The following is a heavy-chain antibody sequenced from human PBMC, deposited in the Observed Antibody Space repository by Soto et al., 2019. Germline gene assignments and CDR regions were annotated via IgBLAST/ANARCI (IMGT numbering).Heavy chain of an antibody. V-gene: IGHV4-59*01. J-gene: IGHJ6*03. CDR1: GGSISSYY. CDR2: IYYSGST. CDR3: ASLAGGGYYYYYMDV. D-gene: IGHD3-22*01. Sequence: SETLSLTCTVAGGSISSYYWSWIRPPPGKGLEWIGYIYYSGSTNYNPSLKSRVTISVDTSKNQFSLKLSSVTAADTAVYYCASLAGGGYYYYYMDVWGKGTTVTVSS.